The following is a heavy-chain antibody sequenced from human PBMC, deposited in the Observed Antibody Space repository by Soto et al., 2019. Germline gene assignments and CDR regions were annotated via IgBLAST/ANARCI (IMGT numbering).Heavy chain of an antibody. CDR3: ARVDGFLGWLFNPDY. CDR2: IKQDGSEK. V-gene: IGHV3-7*01. J-gene: IGHJ4*02. D-gene: IGHD3-3*01. CDR1: GFTFSSYW. Sequence: GGSLRLSCAASGFTFSSYWMSWVRQAPGKGLEWVANIKQDGSEKYYVDSVKGRFTISRDNAKNSLYLQMNSLRAEDTAVYYCARVDGFLGWLFNPDYWGQGTLVTVSS.